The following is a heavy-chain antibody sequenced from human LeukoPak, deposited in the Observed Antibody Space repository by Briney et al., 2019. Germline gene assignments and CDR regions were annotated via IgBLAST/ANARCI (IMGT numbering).Heavy chain of an antibody. Sequence: PGRSLRLSCTASGFTFGDYAMSWVRQAPGKGLEWVGFIRSKAYGGTTEYAASVKGRFTISRDDSKSIAYLQMNSLKTEDTAVYYCTSGGLVVPAAESDYYYYYGMDVWGQGTTVTVSS. D-gene: IGHD2-2*01. J-gene: IGHJ6*02. CDR2: IRSKAYGGTT. CDR3: TSGGLVVPAAESDYYYYYGMDV. V-gene: IGHV3-49*04. CDR1: GFTFGDYA.